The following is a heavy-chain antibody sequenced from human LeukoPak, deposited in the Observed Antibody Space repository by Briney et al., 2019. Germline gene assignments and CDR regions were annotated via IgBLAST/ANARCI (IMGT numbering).Heavy chain of an antibody. CDR1: GYTFTGFH. J-gene: IGHJ4*02. Sequence: GASVKVSCKTSGYTFTGFHVFWVRQAPGQRLEWMGWINPNNGDTNYAPKFQGRVTMTRDTSITTGYMELSSLKSDDTAIYYCATYYLDTSARDWGQGTLVTVSS. V-gene: IGHV1-2*02. CDR2: INPNNGDT. D-gene: IGHD3-22*01. CDR3: ATYYLDTSARD.